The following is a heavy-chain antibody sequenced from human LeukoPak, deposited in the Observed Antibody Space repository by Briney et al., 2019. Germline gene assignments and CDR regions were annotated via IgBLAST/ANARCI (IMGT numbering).Heavy chain of an antibody. CDR3: ARGTVWIGFDP. Sequence: PGGSLRLSCVVSGITFSNYAMHWARQGTGKGLEYVSSISSGGTSTYYGNSVKGRFTISRDNSKNTLYLQMGSLRAEDTAVYYCARGTVWIGFDPWGQGTLVTVSS. CDR1: GITFSNYA. D-gene: IGHD2-8*01. CDR2: ISSGGTST. V-gene: IGHV3-64*01. J-gene: IGHJ5*02.